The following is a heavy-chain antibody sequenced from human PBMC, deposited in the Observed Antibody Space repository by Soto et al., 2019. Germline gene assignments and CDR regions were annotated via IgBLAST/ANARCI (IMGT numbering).Heavy chain of an antibody. CDR1: GGSISSGGYY. J-gene: IGHJ6*02. D-gene: IGHD6-6*01. CDR2: NYYSGIT. V-gene: IGHV4-31*03. Sequence: PSETLSLTCTVSGGSISSGGYYWTWIRQHPGKGLEWIGYNYYSGITYYNPSLKSRVTISLDTSKNQFSLKLSSVTAADTAVYYWARGSSIAGLYYGMDVWGQGTTVTVS. CDR3: ARGSSIAGLYYGMDV.